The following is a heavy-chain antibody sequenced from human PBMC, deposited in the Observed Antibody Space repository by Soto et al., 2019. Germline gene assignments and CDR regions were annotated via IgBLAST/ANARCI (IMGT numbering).Heavy chain of an antibody. CDR1: GGTFSSYT. CDR2: IIPILGIA. V-gene: IGHV1-69*02. Sequence: VKVSCKASGGTFSSYTISWVRQAPGQGLEWMGRIIPILGIANYAQKFQGRVTITADKSTSTAYMELSSLRSEDTAVYYCARKIAVAGDAFDIWGQGTMVTVSS. CDR3: ARKIAVAGDAFDI. J-gene: IGHJ3*02. D-gene: IGHD6-19*01.